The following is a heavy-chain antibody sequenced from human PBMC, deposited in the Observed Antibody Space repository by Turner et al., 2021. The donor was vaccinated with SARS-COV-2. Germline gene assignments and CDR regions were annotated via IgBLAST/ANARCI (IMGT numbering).Heavy chain of an antibody. J-gene: IGHJ4*02. CDR2: IFSSVST. V-gene: IGHV4-39*01. CDR3: ARSYHTYYFDY. CDR1: GGSITSSTYY. D-gene: IGHD2-2*01. Sequence: QLQLQESGPGLVNPSETLSPTCTVSGGSITSSTYYWGWIRQPPGKGLDWIGSIFSSVSTYYNPSLKSRVTISVDTSKNQFSLKLTSVTAADTAVYYCARSYHTYYFDYWGQGTLGTVSS.